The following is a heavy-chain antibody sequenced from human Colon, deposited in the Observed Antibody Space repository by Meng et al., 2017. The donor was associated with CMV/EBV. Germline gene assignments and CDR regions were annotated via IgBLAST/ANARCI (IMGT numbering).Heavy chain of an antibody. Sequence: GGSLRLSCAASGFPFRSYGMSWIRQDPGRGLEWVSFISSSSDISYADSVKGRFTILRDSAQNLLYLEMIGLRAEDTAVYYCARVRLPGAYHDSDGSPIKNWFDPWGQGTLVTVSS. D-gene: IGHD3-22*01. CDR3: ARVRLPGAYHDSDGSPIKNWFDP. CDR1: GFPFRSYG. J-gene: IGHJ5*02. CDR2: ISSSSDI. V-gene: IGHV3-21*06.